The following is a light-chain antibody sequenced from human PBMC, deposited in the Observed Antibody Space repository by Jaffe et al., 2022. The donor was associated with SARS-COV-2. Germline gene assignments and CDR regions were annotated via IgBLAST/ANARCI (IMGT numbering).Light chain of an antibody. CDR3: QQYGDSPPS. CDR1: QTITSNY. CDR2: GAS. J-gene: IGKJ1*01. Sequence: EIVLTQSPGTLSLSPGERATLSCRASQTITSNYLAWYQQKPGQAPRLLIHGASSRATGIPDRFSGGGSGTDFTLTISSLEPEDFAVYSCQQYGDSPPSFGQGAKVEL. V-gene: IGKV3-20*01.